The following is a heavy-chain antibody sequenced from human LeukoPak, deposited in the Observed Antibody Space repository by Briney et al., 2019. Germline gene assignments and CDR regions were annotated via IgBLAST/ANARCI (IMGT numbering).Heavy chain of an antibody. CDR1: GGSISSSSYY. J-gene: IGHJ4*02. CDR2: IYYSGST. V-gene: IGHV4-39*07. Sequence: SETLSLTCTVSGGSISSSSYYWGWIRQPSGKGLEWIGSIYYSGSTNYNPSLKSRVTISIDTSKNQFFLKLSSVTAADTAVYYCARDNYGSGLHDYWGQGTLVTVSS. D-gene: IGHD3-10*01. CDR3: ARDNYGSGLHDY.